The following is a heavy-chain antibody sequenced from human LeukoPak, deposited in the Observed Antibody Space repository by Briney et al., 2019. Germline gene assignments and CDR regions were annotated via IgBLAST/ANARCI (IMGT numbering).Heavy chain of an antibody. CDR2: ITGSGDTI. Sequence: PGGSLRLSCSASGFTFSSYEMNWVRQAPGKGLEWISYITGSGDTIYYADSVKGRFTISRDNAKNSLFLQMNSPTADDTAVYYCARERTTIVSGTTIGAYWGQGTLVTVSS. D-gene: IGHD2/OR15-2a*01. V-gene: IGHV3-48*03. J-gene: IGHJ4*02. CDR1: GFTFSSYE. CDR3: ARERTTIVSGTTIGAY.